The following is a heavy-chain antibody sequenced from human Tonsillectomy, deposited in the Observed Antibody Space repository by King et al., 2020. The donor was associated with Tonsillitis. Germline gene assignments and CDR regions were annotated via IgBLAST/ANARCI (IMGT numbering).Heavy chain of an antibody. D-gene: IGHD3-16*02. CDR2: INHRGRT. V-gene: IGHV4-34*01. Sequence: VQLPQRGAGLLKPSETLSLTCAVYGGSFSDYYWSWVRQTPGKGLEWIGEINHRGRTNYNPSLKSRVTISADTSKNQSSLKLTSVTAADKAVFFCSRVLSVRLGELSSPYYFGSWGQGTLVTVSS. J-gene: IGHJ4*02. CDR1: GGSFSDYY. CDR3: SRVLSVRLGELSSPYYFGS.